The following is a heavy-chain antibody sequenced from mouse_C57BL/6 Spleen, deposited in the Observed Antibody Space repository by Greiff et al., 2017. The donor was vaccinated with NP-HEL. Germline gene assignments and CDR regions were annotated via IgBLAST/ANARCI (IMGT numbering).Heavy chain of an antibody. CDR3: ARGGLRPYYYAMDY. J-gene: IGHJ4*01. D-gene: IGHD2-4*01. V-gene: IGHV1-18*01. Sequence: VQLQQSGPELVKPGASVKIPCKASGYTFTDYNMDWVKQSPGKSLEWIGDINPNNGGTIYNQKFKGKATLTVDKSSSTAYMELRSLTSEDTAVYYCARGGLRPYYYAMDYWGQGTSVTVSS. CDR1: GYTFTDYN. CDR2: INPNNGGT.